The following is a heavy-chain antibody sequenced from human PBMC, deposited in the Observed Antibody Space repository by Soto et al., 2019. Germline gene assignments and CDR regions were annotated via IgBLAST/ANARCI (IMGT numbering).Heavy chain of an antibody. D-gene: IGHD2-21*01. CDR1: GFSFGDYA. CDR3: EKDEINVAPGYGMDV. J-gene: IGHJ6*02. V-gene: IGHV3-9*01. Sequence: PGGSLRLSCAASGFSFGDYAIHWVRQAPGKGLEWVSGISWNSGYIYYADSVKGRFTVSRDNAKNSLYLQMNSLRLEDTALYYCEKDEINVAPGYGMDVWGQGTTVTVSS. CDR2: ISWNSGYI.